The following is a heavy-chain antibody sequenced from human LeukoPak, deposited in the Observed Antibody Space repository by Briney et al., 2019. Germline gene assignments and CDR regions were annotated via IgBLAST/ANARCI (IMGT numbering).Heavy chain of an antibody. Sequence: SETLSLTCTVSGGSISSYYWSWIRQPPGKGLEWIGYIYYSGSTNYNPSLKSRVTISVDTSKNQFSLKLSSVTAADTAVYYCARDVYSSGRRWFDPWGQGTLVTVSS. CDR2: IYYSGST. CDR3: ARDVYSSGRRWFDP. CDR1: GGSISSYY. D-gene: IGHD6-19*01. V-gene: IGHV4-59*01. J-gene: IGHJ5*02.